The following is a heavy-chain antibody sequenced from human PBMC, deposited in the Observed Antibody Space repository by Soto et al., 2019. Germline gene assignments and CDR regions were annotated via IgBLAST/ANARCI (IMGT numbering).Heavy chain of an antibody. CDR1: GFTFSSYA. CDR3: AKETVYSYGYDAYYYYGMDV. V-gene: IGHV3-23*01. D-gene: IGHD5-18*01. Sequence: GGSLRLSCAASGFTFSSYAMSWVRQAPGKGLEWVSAIGGSGGSTYYADSVKGRFTISRDNSKNTLYLQMNSLRAEDTAVYYCAKETVYSYGYDAYYYYGMDVWGQGTTVTVSS. J-gene: IGHJ6*02. CDR2: IGGSGGST.